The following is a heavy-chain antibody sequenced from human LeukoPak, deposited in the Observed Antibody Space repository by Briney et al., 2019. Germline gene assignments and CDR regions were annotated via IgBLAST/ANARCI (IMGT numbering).Heavy chain of an antibody. Sequence: GGSLRLSCAASGFSFSSYATHWVRQAPGKGLEWVAFTSYDGNDKYYADSVKGRFTISRDNSKKTLSVQMNSLRVEDTALYYCAREGKYTSTWPVDHWGQGTLVTVSS. CDR3: AREGKYTSTWPVDH. CDR1: GFSFSSYA. D-gene: IGHD6-19*01. J-gene: IGHJ4*02. V-gene: IGHV3-30*04. CDR2: TSYDGNDK.